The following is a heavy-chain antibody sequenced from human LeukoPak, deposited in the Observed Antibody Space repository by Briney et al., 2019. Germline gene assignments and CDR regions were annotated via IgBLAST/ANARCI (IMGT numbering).Heavy chain of an antibody. CDR1: GGSFSGHY. Sequence: PSETLSLTCAVYGGSFSGHYWSWIRQPPGQGLEWLAEINHGGSTSYSPSLKSRASISADKSKNQFSLRLTSVTAADTAVYYCLKSNLNDTAYRLENLGQGTLVT. CDR2: INHGGST. V-gene: IGHV4-34*01. CDR3: LKSNLNDTAYRLEN. D-gene: IGHD1-1*01. J-gene: IGHJ4*02.